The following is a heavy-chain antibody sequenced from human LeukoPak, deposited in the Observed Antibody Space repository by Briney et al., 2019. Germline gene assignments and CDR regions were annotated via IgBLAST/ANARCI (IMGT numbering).Heavy chain of an antibody. D-gene: IGHD3-10*01. CDR2: ISSSSSTI. V-gene: IGHV3-48*01. Sequence: GGSLGLSCAASGFTFSIFSMNWVRQAPGKGLEWISYISSSSSTIYYADSVKGRFTISRDNAKNSLYLQMDSLRAEDTAMYYCARDLYYASESYLGYWGQGTLVTVSS. CDR3: ARDLYYASESYLGY. J-gene: IGHJ4*02. CDR1: GFTFSIFS.